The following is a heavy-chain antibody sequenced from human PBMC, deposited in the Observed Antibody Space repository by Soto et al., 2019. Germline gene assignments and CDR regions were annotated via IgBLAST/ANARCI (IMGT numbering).Heavy chain of an antibody. CDR1: GFTFDDYA. D-gene: IGHD2-2*01. CDR3: AKDIGCSSTSCYPLTNYYYGMDV. J-gene: IGHJ6*02. CDR2: ISWNSGSI. V-gene: IGHV3-9*01. Sequence: EVQLVESGGGLVQPGRSLRLSCAASGFTFDDYAMHWVRQAPGKGLEWVSGISWNSGSIGYADSVKGRFTISRDNAKNSLYLQMNSLRAEDTALYYCAKDIGCSSTSCYPLTNYYYGMDVWGQGTTVTVSS.